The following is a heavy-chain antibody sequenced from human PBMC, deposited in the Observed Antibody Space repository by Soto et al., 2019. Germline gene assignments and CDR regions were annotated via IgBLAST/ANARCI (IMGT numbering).Heavy chain of an antibody. CDR2: ISNDGRAQ. Sequence: QVQLVESGGGVVQPGRSLRLSCTSSTVTINVHGIQWVRQAPGKGLEWVAFISNDGRAQYYADSVKGRFTISRDYSKNAVDLQMNSLRNEETAVYYCARDIWSGDYKWFDSWGPGTLVTVSS. V-gene: IGHV3-30*03. CDR1: TVTINVHG. D-gene: IGHD3-3*01. J-gene: IGHJ5*01. CDR3: ARDIWSGDYKWFDS.